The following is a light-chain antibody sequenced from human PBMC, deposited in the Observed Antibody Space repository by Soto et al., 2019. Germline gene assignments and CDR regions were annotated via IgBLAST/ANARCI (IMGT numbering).Light chain of an antibody. CDR2: EVS. V-gene: IGLV2-14*01. CDR1: SSDVGRYNY. CDR3: SSYTNSSIWV. Sequence: QSALTQPASVSGSPGQSITISCTGTSSDVGRYNYVSWHQQHPGKAPKLMIYEVSNRPSGVSNRFSGSKSGNTASLTISGLQAEDEADYYCSSYTNSSIWVFGGGTQLTVL. J-gene: IGLJ3*02.